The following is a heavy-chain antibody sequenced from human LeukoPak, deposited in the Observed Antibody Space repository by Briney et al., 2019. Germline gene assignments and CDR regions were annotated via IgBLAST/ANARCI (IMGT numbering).Heavy chain of an antibody. CDR3: ARDGYLGSSVLDY. CDR2: ISSSGNT. Sequence: SETLSLTCAVYGGSFSGYYWNWIRQPPGMGLEWIGYISSSGNTNYNPSLKSRVTISVDTSKNRFSLKLNSVTAADTAVLYCARDGYLGSSVLDYWGQGTLVTVSS. J-gene: IGHJ4*02. V-gene: IGHV4-59*01. D-gene: IGHD3-16*01. CDR1: GGSFSGYY.